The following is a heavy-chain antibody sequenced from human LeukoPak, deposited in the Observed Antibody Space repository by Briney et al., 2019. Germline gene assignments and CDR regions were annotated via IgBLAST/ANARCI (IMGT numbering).Heavy chain of an antibody. J-gene: IGHJ4*02. V-gene: IGHV4-34*01. CDR2: INHSGST. CDR1: GGSFSGYY. CDR3: ARSGSIGYYGY. Sequence: WETLSLTCAVYGGSFSGYYWSWIRQPPGKGLEWIGEINHSGSTNYNPSLKSRVTISVDTSKNQFSLKLSSVTAADTAVYYCARSGSIGYYGYWGQGTLVTVSS. D-gene: IGHD3-22*01.